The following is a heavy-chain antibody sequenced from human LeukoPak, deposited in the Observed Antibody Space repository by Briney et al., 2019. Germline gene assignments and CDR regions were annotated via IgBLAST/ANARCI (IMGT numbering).Heavy chain of an antibody. V-gene: IGHV1-2*06. J-gene: IGHJ5*02. D-gene: IGHD2-2*02. CDR2: ITPNSGGT. Sequence: ASVKVSCKASGYTFTAYYVHWVRQAPGQGLEWMGRITPNSGGTKYAQKFQGRVTMTRDTSISTAYMELSGLRSDDTAVYYCARGFRLSAIEDWFDPWGQGTLVTVSS. CDR3: ARGFRLSAIEDWFDP. CDR1: GYTFTAYY.